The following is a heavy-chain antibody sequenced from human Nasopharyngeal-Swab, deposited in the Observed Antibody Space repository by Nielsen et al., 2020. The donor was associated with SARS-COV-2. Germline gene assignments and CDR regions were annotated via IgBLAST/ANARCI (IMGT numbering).Heavy chain of an antibody. CDR3: ARTGYCSGGSCYSWWLDP. CDR2: ISAYNGNT. Sequence: WVRQAPGQGLEWMGWISAYNGNTNYAQRLQGRVTMTTDTSTNTAYMEMRSLRSDDTAVYYCARTGYCSGGSCYSWWLDPWGQGTLVTVSS. D-gene: IGHD2-15*01. J-gene: IGHJ5*02. V-gene: IGHV1-18*01.